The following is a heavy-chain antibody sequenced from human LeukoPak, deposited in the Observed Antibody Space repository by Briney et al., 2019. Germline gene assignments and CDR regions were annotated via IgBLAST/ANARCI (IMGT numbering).Heavy chain of an antibody. J-gene: IGHJ4*02. Sequence: GRSLRLSCAASGFTFSSYGMHWVRQAPGKGLEWVAVIWYDGSNKYYADSVKGRLTISRDNSKNTLYLQMNSLRAEDTAVYYCAKDHRRDGYNFDRYWGQGTLVTVSS. CDR2: IWYDGSNK. V-gene: IGHV3-33*06. CDR1: GFTFSSYG. CDR3: AKDHRRDGYNFDRY. D-gene: IGHD5-24*01.